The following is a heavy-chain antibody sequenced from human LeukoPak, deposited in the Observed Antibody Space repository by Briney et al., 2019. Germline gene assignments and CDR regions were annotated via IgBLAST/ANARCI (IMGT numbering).Heavy chain of an antibody. D-gene: IGHD3-10*01. CDR2: INPNSGGT. V-gene: IGHV1-2*02. CDR3: ARADYYGSGSYSQPFDC. CDR1: GYTFTGYY. Sequence: ASVKVSCKASGYTFTGYYMHWVRQAPGQGLEWMGWINPNSGGTNYAQKFQGRVTMTRDTSISTAYMELSRLRSDDTAVYYCARADYYGSGSYSQPFDCWGQGTLVTVSS. J-gene: IGHJ4*02.